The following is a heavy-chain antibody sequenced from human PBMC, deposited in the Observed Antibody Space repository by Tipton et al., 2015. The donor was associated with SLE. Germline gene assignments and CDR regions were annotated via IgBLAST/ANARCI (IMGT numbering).Heavy chain of an antibody. CDR2: INDDGTTP. Sequence: GSLRLSCVGSQFTFANYWMHWVRQVPGKGLPWVARINDDGTTPDYADSVKGRFTISRDNAKNSIFLHLSALRADDSGVYFCAREGQYCSGGVCYKGGGFFDSWGQGTVVSVSS. J-gene: IGHJ4*02. CDR3: AREGQYCSGGVCYKGGGFFDS. V-gene: IGHV3-74*01. D-gene: IGHD2-8*02. CDR1: QFTFANYW.